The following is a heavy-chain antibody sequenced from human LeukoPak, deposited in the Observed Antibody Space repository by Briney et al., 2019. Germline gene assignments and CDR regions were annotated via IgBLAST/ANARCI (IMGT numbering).Heavy chain of an antibody. J-gene: IGHJ4*02. Sequence: PGGSLRLSCAASGFTFSDYYMSWIRQAPGKGLEWVSYISSSSSYTNYADSVKGRFTISRDNAKNSLYLQMNSLRAEDTAVYYCASGWSTYYFDCWGQGTLVTVSS. D-gene: IGHD6-19*01. CDR2: ISSSSSYT. CDR1: GFTFSDYY. V-gene: IGHV3-11*06. CDR3: ASGWSTYYFDC.